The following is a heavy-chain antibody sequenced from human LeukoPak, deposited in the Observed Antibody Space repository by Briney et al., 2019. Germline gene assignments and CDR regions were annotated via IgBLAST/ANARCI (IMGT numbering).Heavy chain of an antibody. J-gene: IGHJ5*02. Sequence: SETLSPTCTVSGGSISSYYWSWIRQPAGKGLEWIGRIYTSGSTNYNPSLKSRVTMSVDTSKNQFSLKLSSVTAADTAVYYCARLHTDMVRGVIGWFDPWGQGTLVTVSS. D-gene: IGHD3-10*01. CDR3: ARLHTDMVRGVIGWFDP. V-gene: IGHV4-4*07. CDR2: IYTSGST. CDR1: GGSISSYY.